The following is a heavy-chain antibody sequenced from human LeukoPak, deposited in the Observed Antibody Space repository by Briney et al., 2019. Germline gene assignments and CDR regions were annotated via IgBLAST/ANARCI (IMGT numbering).Heavy chain of an antibody. D-gene: IGHD1-26*01. J-gene: IGHJ3*02. V-gene: IGHV3-30*03. Sequence: GRSLRLSCAASGFTFSSYGMHWVRQAPGKGLEWVAVISYDGSNKYYADSVKGRFTISRDNSKNTLYLQMNSLRAEDTAVYYCASTCGSYYAFDIWGQGTMVTVSS. CDR2: ISYDGSNK. CDR3: ASTCGSYYAFDI. CDR1: GFTFSSYG.